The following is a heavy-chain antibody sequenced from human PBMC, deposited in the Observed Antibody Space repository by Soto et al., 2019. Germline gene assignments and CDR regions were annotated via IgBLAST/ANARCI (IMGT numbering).Heavy chain of an antibody. J-gene: IGHJ5*02. CDR2: INHSGST. Sequence: SETLSLTCAVYGGSFSGNYWSWIRQSPGKGLEWIGEINHSGSTNFSPSLKSRVALSADTSKNQFYLNLTSVTAADTAVYYCARGGYDFWSGWFDPWGQGTLVTVSS. D-gene: IGHD3-3*01. V-gene: IGHV4-34*01. CDR3: ARGGYDFWSGWFDP. CDR1: GGSFSGNY.